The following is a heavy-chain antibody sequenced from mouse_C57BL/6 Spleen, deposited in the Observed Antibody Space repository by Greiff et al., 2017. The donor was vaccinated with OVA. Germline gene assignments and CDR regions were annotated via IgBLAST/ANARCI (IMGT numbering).Heavy chain of an antibody. J-gene: IGHJ2*01. CDR2: ISSGGSYT. Sequence: EVHLVESGGDLVKPGGSLKLSCAASGFTFSSYGMSWVRQTPDKRLEWVATISSGGSYTYYPDSVKGRFTISRDNAKNTLYLQMSSLKSEDTAMYYCARHQDSSGYFDYWGQGTTLTVSS. V-gene: IGHV5-6*01. CDR3: ARHQDSSGYFDY. D-gene: IGHD3-2*02. CDR1: GFTFSSYG.